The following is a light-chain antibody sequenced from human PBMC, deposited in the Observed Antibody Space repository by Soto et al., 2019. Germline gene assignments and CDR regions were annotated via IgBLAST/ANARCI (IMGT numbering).Light chain of an antibody. Sequence: QSVLTQPPSASASLGASVTLTCTLSSGYSNYKVDWYQQRPGKGPRFVMRVGTGGIVGSKGDGIPDRFSVLGSGLNRYLTIKNIQEEDESDYHCGADHGSGSNFPLVFGTGTKLTVL. V-gene: IGLV9-49*01. CDR3: GADHGSGSNFPLV. CDR1: SGYSNYK. J-gene: IGLJ1*01. CDR2: VGTGGIVG.